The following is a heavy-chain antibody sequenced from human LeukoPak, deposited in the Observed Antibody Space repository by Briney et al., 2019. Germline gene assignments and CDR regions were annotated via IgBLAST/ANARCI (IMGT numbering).Heavy chain of an antibody. CDR1: GFPFTIYA. J-gene: IGHJ4*02. CDR2: IGGSST. V-gene: IGHV3-23*01. D-gene: IGHD6-19*01. CDR3: ARGSTHYSSGWYGLDY. Sequence: GGSLRLSCAASGFPFTIYAMSWVRQAPGKGLEWVSSIGGSSTYYADFVKGRFTISRDTSKNTLYLQMNSLRAEDTAVYYCARGSTHYSSGWYGLDYWGQGTLVTVSS.